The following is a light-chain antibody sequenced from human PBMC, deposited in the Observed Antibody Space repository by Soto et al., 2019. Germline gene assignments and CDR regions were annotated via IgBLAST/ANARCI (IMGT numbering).Light chain of an antibody. J-gene: IGKJ4*01. CDR2: DAF. CDR3: QQYDEWPLT. CDR1: QNVKTR. Sequence: EKVVTQSPATLSVSPEERATLSCRASQNVKTRLAWYQQKPGQAPRLLIFDAFTRATGIPARFSGSASGTDFTLTISSLQSEDSAVYYCQQYDEWPLTFGGGTKVEIK. V-gene: IGKV3-15*01.